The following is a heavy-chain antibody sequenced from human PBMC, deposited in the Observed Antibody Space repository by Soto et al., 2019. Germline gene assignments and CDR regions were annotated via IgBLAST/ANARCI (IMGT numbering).Heavy chain of an antibody. CDR1: GGSFSGYY. CDR2: INHSGST. Sequence: PSETLSLTCAVYGGSFSGYYWTWIRQPPGTGLEWIGEINHSGSTNYNPSLKSRVTISVDTSKNQFSLKLSSVTAADTAVYYCLRHLLILYCDWFVAGAHENMDVWGQGTTVTVSS. V-gene: IGHV4-34*01. D-gene: IGHD3-9*01. CDR3: LRHLLILYCDWFVAGAHENMDV. J-gene: IGHJ6*02.